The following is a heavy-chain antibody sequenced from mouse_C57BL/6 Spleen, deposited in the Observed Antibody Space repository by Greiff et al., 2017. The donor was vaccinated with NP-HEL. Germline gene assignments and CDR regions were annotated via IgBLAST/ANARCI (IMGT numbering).Heavy chain of an antibody. CDR3: STYGSSYEGAMDY. CDR2: IYPSDSET. CDR1: GYTFTSYW. Sequence: VQLQQSGAELVRPGSSVKLSCKASGYTFTSYWMDWVKQRPGQGLEWIGNIYPSDSETHYNQKFKDKATLTVDKSSSTAYMQLSSLTSEDSAVYYCSTYGSSYEGAMDYWGQGTSVTVSS. D-gene: IGHD1-1*01. J-gene: IGHJ4*01. V-gene: IGHV1-61*01.